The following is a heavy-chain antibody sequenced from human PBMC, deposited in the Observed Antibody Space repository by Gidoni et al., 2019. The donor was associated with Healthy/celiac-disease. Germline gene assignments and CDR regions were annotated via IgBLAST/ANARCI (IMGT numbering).Heavy chain of an antibody. D-gene: IGHD5-12*01. V-gene: IGHV3-15*01. CDR2: IKSKTDGGTT. Sequence: EVQLVESGGGLVKPGGSLRPSCAASGFTFRNAWMSGVRQAPGEGLEWVGRIKSKTDGGTTDYAAPVKGRFTISRDDSKNTLYLQMNSLKTEDTAVYYCTTVNDIRGYDPDYWGQGTLVTVSS. CDR1: GFTFRNAW. CDR3: TTVNDIRGYDPDY. J-gene: IGHJ4*02.